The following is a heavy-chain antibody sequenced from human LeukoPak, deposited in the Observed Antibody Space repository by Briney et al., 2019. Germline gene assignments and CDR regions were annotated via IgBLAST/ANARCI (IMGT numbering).Heavy chain of an antibody. J-gene: IGHJ4*02. CDR3: ATRGYYYDSGGYSYFDY. D-gene: IGHD3-22*01. CDR2: ISSSSSYT. Sequence: PGGSLRLSCAASGFTFSDYYMSWIRQAPGKGLEWVSYISSSSSYTNYADSVKGRFTISRDNAKNSLYLQMNSLRAEDTAVYYCATRGYYYDSGGYSYFDYWGQGTLVTVSS. V-gene: IGHV3-11*06. CDR1: GFTFSDYY.